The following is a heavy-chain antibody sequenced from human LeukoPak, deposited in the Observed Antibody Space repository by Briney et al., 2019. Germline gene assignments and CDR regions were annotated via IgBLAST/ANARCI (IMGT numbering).Heavy chain of an antibody. CDR1: GFTVSGSA. V-gene: IGHV3-73*01. Sequence: PGGSLRLSCAASGFTVSGSAMHWVRQASGKGLEWLGRVRSKGYNYATAYGASVKDRFIISRDDSKSTAHLQMSSLKSEDTAVYYCATLGETSGWYPDHWGQGTLVTVSS. CDR2: VRSKGYNYAT. D-gene: IGHD6-19*01. CDR3: ATLGETSGWYPDH. J-gene: IGHJ4*02.